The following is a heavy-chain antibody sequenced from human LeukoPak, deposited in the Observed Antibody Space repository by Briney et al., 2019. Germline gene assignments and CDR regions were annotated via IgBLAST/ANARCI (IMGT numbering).Heavy chain of an antibody. Sequence: ASVKVSCKASGYTFTSYYMHWVRQAPGQGLEWTGIINPSGGSTSYAQKFQGRVTMTRDTSTSTVYMELSSLRSEDTAVYYCARFPITGTTRIDPWGQGTLVTVSS. V-gene: IGHV1-46*01. CDR1: GYTFTSYY. D-gene: IGHD1-7*01. CDR3: ARFPITGTTRIDP. CDR2: INPSGGST. J-gene: IGHJ5*02.